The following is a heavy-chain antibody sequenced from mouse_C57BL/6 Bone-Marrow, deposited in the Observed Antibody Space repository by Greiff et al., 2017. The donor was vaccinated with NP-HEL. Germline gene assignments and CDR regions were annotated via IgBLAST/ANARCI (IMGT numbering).Heavy chain of an antibody. CDR1: GYTFTSYW. D-gene: IGHD2-10*01. J-gene: IGHJ4*01. CDR3: APGLLDAMDY. V-gene: IGHV1-59*01. Sequence: VQLQQSGAELVRPGTSVKLSCKASGYTFTSYWMHWVKQRPGQGLEWIGVIDPSDSYTNYNQKFKGKATLTVDTSSSTAYMQLSSLTSEDSAVYYCAPGLLDAMDYWGQGTSVTVSS. CDR2: IDPSDSYT.